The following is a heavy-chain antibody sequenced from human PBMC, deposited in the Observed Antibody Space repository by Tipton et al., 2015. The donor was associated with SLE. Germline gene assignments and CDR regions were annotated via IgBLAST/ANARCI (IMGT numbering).Heavy chain of an antibody. CDR3: TTVDYGDYGGYFDY. CDR1: GFTFSNAW. D-gene: IGHD4-17*01. J-gene: IGHJ4*02. Sequence: GSLRLSCAASGFTFSNAWMSWVRQAPGKGLEWVGRNKSKTDGGTTHYAAPVKGRFTISRDDSKNTLYLQMNSLKTEDTSVYYCTTVDYGDYGGYFDYWGQGTLVTVSS. V-gene: IGHV3-15*01. CDR2: NKSKTDGGTT.